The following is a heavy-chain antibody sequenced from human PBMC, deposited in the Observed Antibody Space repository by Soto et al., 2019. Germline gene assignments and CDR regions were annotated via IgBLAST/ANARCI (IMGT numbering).Heavy chain of an antibody. J-gene: IGHJ6*02. Sequence: EVQLLESGGGLVQPGGSLRLSCVASGFTFSSYSMNWVRQAPGKGLEWVSYISSSSSTIYYADSVKGRFTISRDNAKNSLYLQMNLLRGQDTAVYYCARENTYYYDSSGRMDVWGQGTTFTFSS. V-gene: IGHV3-48*01. D-gene: IGHD3-22*01. CDR3: ARENTYYYDSSGRMDV. CDR1: GFTFSSYS. CDR2: ISSSSSTI.